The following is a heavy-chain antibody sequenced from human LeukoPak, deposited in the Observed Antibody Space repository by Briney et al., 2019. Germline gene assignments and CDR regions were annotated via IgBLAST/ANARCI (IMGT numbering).Heavy chain of an antibody. V-gene: IGHV4-59*11. CDR3: ARYRQGLFDY. J-gene: IGHJ4*02. CDR1: GGSISSHY. CDR2: IYYSGST. Sequence: KTSETLSLTCTVSGGSISSHYWSWIRQPPGKGLEWIGYIYYSGSTNYNPSLKSRVTISVDTSKNQFSLKLSSVTAADTAVYYCARYRQGLFDYWGQGTLVTVSS.